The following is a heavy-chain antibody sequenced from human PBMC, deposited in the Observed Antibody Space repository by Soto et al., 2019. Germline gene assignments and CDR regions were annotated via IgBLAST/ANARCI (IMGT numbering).Heavy chain of an antibody. CDR1: GGSISGGGYY. CDR3: ARAHPSPVAYFDY. Sequence: PSETLSLTCTVSGGSISGGGYYWSWIRQHPGKGLEWIGYIYYSGSTYYNPSLKSRVTISVDTSKNQFSLKLSSVTAADTAVYYCARAHPSPVAYFDYWGQGTLVTVSS. J-gene: IGHJ4*02. V-gene: IGHV4-31*03. CDR2: IYYSGST.